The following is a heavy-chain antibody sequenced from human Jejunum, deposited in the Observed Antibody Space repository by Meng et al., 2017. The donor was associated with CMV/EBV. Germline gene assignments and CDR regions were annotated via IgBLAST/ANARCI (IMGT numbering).Heavy chain of an antibody. D-gene: IGHD3-3*01. V-gene: IGHV3-30*02. Sequence: YGIHWVSQAPGRGLEWVAFIRYDGSSIYYAESVKGRFTISRDNSKDTLWLQMNSLRAEDTSVYYCARDSSIYYDFWSGYFSNGMDVWGQGTTVTVSS. CDR3: ARDSSIYYDFWSGYFSNGMDV. CDR1: YG. CDR2: IRYDGSSI. J-gene: IGHJ6*02.